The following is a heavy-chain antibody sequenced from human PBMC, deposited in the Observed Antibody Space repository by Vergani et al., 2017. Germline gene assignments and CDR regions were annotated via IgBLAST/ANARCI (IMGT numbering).Heavy chain of an antibody. J-gene: IGHJ6*03. V-gene: IGHV1-69*01. D-gene: IGHD2-2*01. CDR3: ASRYCSSTSCYGYYYYYMDV. CDR2: IIPIFGTA. Sequence: QVQLVQSGAEVKKPGSSVKVSCKASGGTFSSYAISWVRQAPGQGLEWMGWIIPIFGTANYAQKFQGRVTITADESTSTAYMELSSLGSEDTAVYYCASRYCSSTSCYGYYYYYMDVWGKGTTVTVSS. CDR1: GGTFSSYA.